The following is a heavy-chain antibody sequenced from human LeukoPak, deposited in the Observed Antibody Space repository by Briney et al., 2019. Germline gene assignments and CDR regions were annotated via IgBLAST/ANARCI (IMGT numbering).Heavy chain of an antibody. CDR3: ARDFSDSSGYGPLGY. J-gene: IGHJ4*02. Sequence: GASVKVSCKASGGTFSSYTISWVRQGPEQGLGWMGRIIPILGIANYAQKFQGRVTITADKSTSTAYMELGSLRSEDTAVYYGARDFSDSSGYGPLGYWGQGALVTVSS. CDR1: GGTFSSYT. D-gene: IGHD3-22*01. CDR2: IIPILGIA. V-gene: IGHV1-69*04.